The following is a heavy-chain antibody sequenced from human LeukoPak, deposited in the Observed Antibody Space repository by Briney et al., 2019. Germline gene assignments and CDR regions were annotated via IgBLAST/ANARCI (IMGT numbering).Heavy chain of an antibody. V-gene: IGHV3-23*01. D-gene: IGHD5-18*01. CDR1: ELTFSIYA. CDR3: AKDIAQGYTFGSIEQDY. CDR2: ISESGSGT. J-gene: IGHJ4*02. Sequence: PGGSLRLSCAVSELTFSIYAMSWVRQAPGKGLEWVSAISESGSGTYYADSVKGRFTISRDNSKDALSLQMNSLRAEDTAVYYCAKDIAQGYTFGSIEQDYWGQGTLVTVSS.